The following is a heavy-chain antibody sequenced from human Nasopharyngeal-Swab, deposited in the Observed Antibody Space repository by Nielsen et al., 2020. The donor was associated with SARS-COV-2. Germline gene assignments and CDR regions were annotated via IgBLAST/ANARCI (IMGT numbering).Heavy chain of an antibody. D-gene: IGHD4-11*01. CDR3: ARPYSNYGASYYYYYYMDV. Sequence: ASVKVSCKASGYTFTSYGISWVRQAPGQGLEWMGWISAYNGNTNYAQKFQGRVTMTRNTSISTAYMELSSLRSEDTAVYYCARPYSNYGASYYYYYYMDVWGKGTTVTVSS. J-gene: IGHJ6*03. V-gene: IGHV1-18*01. CDR1: GYTFTSYG. CDR2: ISAYNGNT.